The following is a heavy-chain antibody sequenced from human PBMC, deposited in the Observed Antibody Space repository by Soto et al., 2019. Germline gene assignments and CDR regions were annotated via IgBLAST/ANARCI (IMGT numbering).Heavy chain of an antibody. CDR1: GFTFSDYW. J-gene: IGHJ3*02. CDR3: ATYRISTLSSGWYGAFNI. CDR2: IKYDGSEK. V-gene: IGHV3-7*01. Sequence: GGSLRLSCAASGFTFSDYWMSWVRQAPGKGLEWVANIKYDGSEKYYVDSVKGRFTISRDSAKSSLYLQMTSLTAEDTALYYCATYRISTLSSGWYGAFNIWGQGTMVTVSS. D-gene: IGHD6-19*01.